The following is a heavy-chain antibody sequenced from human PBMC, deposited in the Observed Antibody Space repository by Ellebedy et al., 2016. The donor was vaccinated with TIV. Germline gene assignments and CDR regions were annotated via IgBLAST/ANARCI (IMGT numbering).Heavy chain of an antibody. CDR2: INPDSGGT. V-gene: IGHV1-2*02. Sequence: ASVKVSCKASGYTFTANYLYWVRQAPGQGLEWMGWINPDSGGTNLAQKFQGRVTMTRDTSVNTAYMELSRLQSDDTAVYHCARVLRATSGMDVWGQGTTVTVS. CDR1: GYTFTANY. J-gene: IGHJ6*02. D-gene: IGHD4/OR15-4a*01. CDR3: ARVLRATSGMDV.